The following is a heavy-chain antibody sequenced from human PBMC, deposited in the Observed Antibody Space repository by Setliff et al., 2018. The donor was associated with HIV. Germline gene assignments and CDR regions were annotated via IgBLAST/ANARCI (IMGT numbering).Heavy chain of an antibody. J-gene: IGHJ5*02. CDR3: ARDLRSGWFDP. Sequence: KPSETLSLTCIVSGGSVNDYYWSWIRQPPGKGLEWIGYIYYTGNTNYNPSLKSRVTISVDTSKNQFSLKLSSVTAADTAVYYCARDLRSGWFDPWGQGTLVTVSS. CDR1: GGSVNDYY. V-gene: IGHV4-59*02. CDR2: IYYTGNT.